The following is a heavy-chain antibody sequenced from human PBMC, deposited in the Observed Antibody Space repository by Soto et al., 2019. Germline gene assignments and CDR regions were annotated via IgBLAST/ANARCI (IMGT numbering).Heavy chain of an antibody. D-gene: IGHD6-13*01. V-gene: IGHV1-8*01. CDR1: GYTFASYD. CDR3: ARVPRAAAGGYNWLDP. J-gene: IGHJ5*02. Sequence: ASVKVSCKASGYTFASYDINWVRQATGQGLEWMGWMNPSSGNTGFAQKFQGRVTMTWNTSISTAYMELSSLRSEDTAVYYCARVPRAAAGGYNWLDPWGQGTLVTVSS. CDR2: MNPSSGNT.